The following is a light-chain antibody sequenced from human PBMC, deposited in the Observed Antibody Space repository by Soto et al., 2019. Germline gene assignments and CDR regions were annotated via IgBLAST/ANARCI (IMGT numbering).Light chain of an antibody. CDR3: TSWTTTTPTR. J-gene: IGLJ2*01. CDR1: SSDICAYNF. V-gene: IGLV2-14*03. CDR2: DVN. Sequence: QSGLAQPASGSGAPGQLVTISCTGTSSDICAYNFVSWYQQHPGKAPKLMLYDVNIRPSGVSNRFSGSKSGNTASLTISGLQAEDEADYYCTSWTTTTPTRLGGGTKVTGL.